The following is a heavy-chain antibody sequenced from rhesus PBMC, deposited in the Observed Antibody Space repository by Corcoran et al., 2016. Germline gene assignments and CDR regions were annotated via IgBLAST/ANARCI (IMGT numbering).Heavy chain of an antibody. CDR2: HSSGGSN. Sequence: QVQLQESGPGLVKPPETLSLTCAVSGGSSSGSWWGWIRSPPGKGLEWIGHHSSGGSNYLNPSLKSRVTLSVDTSKNQVSLKLSSVTAADTAVYYCARDNRIAAADYNSLDVWAGEFWSPSPQ. J-gene: IGHJ5-2*02. D-gene: IGHD6-31*01. CDR3: ARDNRIAAADYNSLDV. CDR1: GGSSSGSW. V-gene: IGHV4S14*01.